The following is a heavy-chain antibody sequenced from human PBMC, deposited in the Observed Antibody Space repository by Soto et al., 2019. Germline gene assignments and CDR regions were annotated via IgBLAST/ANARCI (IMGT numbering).Heavy chain of an antibody. D-gene: IGHD6-19*01. CDR1: GYTFTSYY. Sequence: ASVKVSCKASGYTFTSYYMHWVRQAPGQGLEWMGLINPSGGTTSYAQMFQVRVTMTRDASTSTVYMELSSLRSDDTAVYYCARGSQGSSGWYSADYWGQGTLVTVSS. CDR2: INPSGGTT. V-gene: IGHV1-46*01. J-gene: IGHJ4*02. CDR3: ARGSQGSSGWYSADY.